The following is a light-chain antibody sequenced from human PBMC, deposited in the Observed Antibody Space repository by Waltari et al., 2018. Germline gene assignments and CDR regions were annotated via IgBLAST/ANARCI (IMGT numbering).Light chain of an antibody. CDR1: ESVTSSS. J-gene: IGKJ1*01. Sequence: EIVLTQSPGTLSLSPGGGATLSCRASESVTSSSLAWYQHKSGQPPRLLIYGASSRATGIPDRFSGSGSGTDFTLTISRLEPEDFAVYYCQQYGSSPETFGQGTKVEIK. CDR3: QQYGSSPET. CDR2: GAS. V-gene: IGKV3-20*01.